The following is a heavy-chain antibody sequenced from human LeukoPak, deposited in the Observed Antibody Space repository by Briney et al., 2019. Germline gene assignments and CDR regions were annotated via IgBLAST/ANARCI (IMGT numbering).Heavy chain of an antibody. V-gene: IGHV3-15*01. CDR3: TTTLTVVTREDY. Sequence: GGSLRLSCAASGFTFSNAWMSWVRQAPGKGLEWVGRIKSKTDGGTTDYAAPVKGRFTISRDDSKNTLYLQMNSLETEDTAVYYCTTTLTVVTREDYWGQGTLVTVSS. CDR2: IKSKTDGGTT. D-gene: IGHD4-23*01. CDR1: GFTFSNAW. J-gene: IGHJ4*02.